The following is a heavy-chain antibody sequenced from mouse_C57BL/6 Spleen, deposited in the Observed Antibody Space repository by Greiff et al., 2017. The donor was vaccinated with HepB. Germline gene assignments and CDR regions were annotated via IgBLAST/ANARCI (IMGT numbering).Heavy chain of an antibody. J-gene: IGHJ3*01. D-gene: IGHD2-1*01. CDR3: ARSQLLAWFAY. V-gene: IGHV1-82*01. Sequence: QVQLQQSGPELVKPGASVKISCKASGYAFSSSWMNWVKQRPGKGLEWIGRIYPGDGDTNYNGKFKGKATLTADKSSSTAYMQLSSLTSEDSAVYFWARSQLLAWFAYWGQGTLVTV. CDR2: IYPGDGDT. CDR1: GYAFSSSW.